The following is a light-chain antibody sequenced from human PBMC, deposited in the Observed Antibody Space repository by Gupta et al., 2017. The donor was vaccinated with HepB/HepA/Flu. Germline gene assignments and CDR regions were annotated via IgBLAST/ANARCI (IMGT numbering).Light chain of an antibody. CDR2: DAS. V-gene: IGKV1-33*01. J-gene: IGKJ3*01. Sequence: IQMTQSPSSLSASVGDRVTITCQASQDISNYLNWYQQKPGKAPKLLIYDASNLETGVPSRFSGSGSGTDFTFTISSLQPEDIATYYCHQDSDLPPSFGQGTKVDIK. CDR1: QDISNY. CDR3: HQDSDLPPS.